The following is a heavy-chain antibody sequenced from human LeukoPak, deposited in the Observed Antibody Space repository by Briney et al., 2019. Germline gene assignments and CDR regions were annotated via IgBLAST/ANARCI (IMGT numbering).Heavy chain of an antibody. J-gene: IGHJ4*02. CDR2: ISTSGSII. D-gene: IGHD3-16*01. CDR1: GFTFSDYE. CDR3: ARVKGLGYFDY. V-gene: IGHV3-48*03. Sequence: GGSLRLSCAASGFTFSDYEMNWVRQAPGKGLEWILHISTSGSIIHYADSVKGRFTISRDNAKNTLYLQMNSLRAEDTAVYYCARVKGLGYFDYWGQGTLVTVSS.